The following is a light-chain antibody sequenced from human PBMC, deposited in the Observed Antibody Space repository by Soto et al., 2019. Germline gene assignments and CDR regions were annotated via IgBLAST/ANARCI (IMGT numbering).Light chain of an antibody. J-gene: IGKJ4*01. CDR1: RGFNNW. CDR2: SAS. CDR3: QQANSFPLT. Sequence: DIQMTQSPSSVSASVGDRVTITCRASRGFNNWLGWYQHKPGKAPKLLIYSASSLQSGVSPRFSGSGSGTDFTLTISSLQPEDSATYYCQQANSFPLTFGGGTKVEIK. V-gene: IGKV1-12*01.